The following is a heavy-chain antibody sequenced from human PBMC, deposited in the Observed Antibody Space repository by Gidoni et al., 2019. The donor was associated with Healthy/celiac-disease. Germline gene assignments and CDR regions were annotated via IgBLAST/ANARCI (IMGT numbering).Heavy chain of an antibody. J-gene: IGHJ3*02. CDR2: ISWNSGSI. CDR3: AKALYSGSYPGAFDI. CDR1: GFTFDDYA. D-gene: IGHD1-26*01. Sequence: EVQLVESGGGLVQPGRSLRLSCAASGFTFDDYAMHWVRQAPGKGLEWVSGISWNSGSIGYADSVKGRFTISRDNAKNSLYLQMNSLRAEDTALYYCAKALYSGSYPGAFDIWGQGTMVTVSS. V-gene: IGHV3-9*01.